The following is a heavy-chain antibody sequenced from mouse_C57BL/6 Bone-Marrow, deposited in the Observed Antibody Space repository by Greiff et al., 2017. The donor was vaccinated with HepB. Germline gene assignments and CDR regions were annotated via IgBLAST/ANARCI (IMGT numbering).Heavy chain of an antibody. CDR2: IDPYDSYT. CDR1: GYTFTSYW. D-gene: IGHD1-1*01. CDR3: ARYGNDHHVDY. Sequence: QVQLQQPGAELVMPGASVKLSCKASGYTFTSYWMHWVKQRPGQGLEWIGEIDPYDSYTSYNHKFKGKSTLTVDKSSSTAYMQLSSLTSEDSAVYYCARYGNDHHVDYWGRGTTLTVSA. V-gene: IGHV1-69*01. J-gene: IGHJ2*01.